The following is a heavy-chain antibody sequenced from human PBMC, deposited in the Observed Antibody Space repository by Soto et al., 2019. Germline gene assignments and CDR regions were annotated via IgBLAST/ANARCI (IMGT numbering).Heavy chain of an antibody. Sequence: SETLSLTCTVSGYFISSGYYWGWIRQPPGKGLEWIGSMFHSGSTHYNPPLKSRVTMSVDTSKNQFSLRLSSVTASDTAVYYCARGHIVVVPTVGWFDPWGQGTLVTVSS. CDR3: ARGHIVVVPTVGWFDP. CDR2: MFHSGST. D-gene: IGHD2-2*01. CDR1: GYFISSGYY. J-gene: IGHJ5*02. V-gene: IGHV4-38-2*02.